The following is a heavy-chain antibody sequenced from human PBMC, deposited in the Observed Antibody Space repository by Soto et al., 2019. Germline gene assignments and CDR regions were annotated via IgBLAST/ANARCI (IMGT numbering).Heavy chain of an antibody. Sequence: QVQLVQSGAEVKKPGASVKVSCKASGYTFTSYGIIWVRQAPGQGREWMGWISAYNGNTNYAQKLQGRVTMTTDTSTSTAYMELRSLRSDDAAVYSWASELDYGDYDDYWGQGSLVTVYS. CDR1: GYTFTSYG. V-gene: IGHV1-18*01. J-gene: IGHJ4*02. CDR2: ISAYNGNT. D-gene: IGHD4-17*01. CDR3: ASELDYGDYDDY.